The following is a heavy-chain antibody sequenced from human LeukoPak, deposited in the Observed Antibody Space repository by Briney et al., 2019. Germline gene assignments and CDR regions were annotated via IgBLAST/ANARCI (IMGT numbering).Heavy chain of an antibody. Sequence: SVNASCKTSGFTFSTSAVQWVRQARGQRLEWIGWIIVGSGATNYAQSLQGRFTIARDMSTNTAYMELSSLGSEDSAVYYCAAELYGVYTDCCTFHIWGQGTMVTVSS. CDR3: AAELYGVYTDCCTFHI. V-gene: IGHV1-58*01. D-gene: IGHD4-17*01. J-gene: IGHJ3*02. CDR2: IIVGSGAT. CDR1: GFTFSTSA.